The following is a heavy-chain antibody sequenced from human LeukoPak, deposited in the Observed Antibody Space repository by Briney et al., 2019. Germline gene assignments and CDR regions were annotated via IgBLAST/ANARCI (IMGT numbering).Heavy chain of an antibody. J-gene: IGHJ5*02. V-gene: IGHV4-61*02. CDR3: ARDIAYCGGDCYVQFDP. Sequence: SQTLSLTCTVSGGSISSGSYYWSWIRQPAGKGLEWIGRIYTSGSTNYNPSLESRVTISVDTSKNQFSLKLSSVTAADTAVYYCARDIAYCGGDCYVQFDPWGQGTLVTVSS. CDR2: IYTSGST. CDR1: GGSISSGSYY. D-gene: IGHD2-21*02.